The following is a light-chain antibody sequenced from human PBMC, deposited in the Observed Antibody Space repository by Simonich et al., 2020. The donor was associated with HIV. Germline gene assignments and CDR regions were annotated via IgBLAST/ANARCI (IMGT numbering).Light chain of an antibody. V-gene: IGLV2-14*01. CDR3: SSYTSSSTLV. J-gene: IGLJ2*01. CDR1: NSAVGGYNY. CDR2: DVS. Sequence: QSALTQPASVSGSPGQSITISCTETNSAVGGYNYVSWYQQHPGKAPKLMIYDVSKRPSGVSNRFSGSKSGNTAALTISGLQAEDEADYYCSSYTSSSTLVFGGGTKLTVL.